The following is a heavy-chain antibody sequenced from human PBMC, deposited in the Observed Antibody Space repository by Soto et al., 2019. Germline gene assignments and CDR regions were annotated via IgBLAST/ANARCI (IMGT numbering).Heavy chain of an antibody. V-gene: IGHV3-30*18. CDR3: AKDSIFGVVALDY. CDR1: GFTFSSYG. CDR2: ISYDGNNK. D-gene: IGHD3-3*01. J-gene: IGHJ4*02. Sequence: SLRLSCAASGFTFSSYGMHWVRQAPGKGLEWVAVISYDGNNKYYADSVKGRFTISRDNSKNTLYLQMNSLRPEDTAVYYCAKDSIFGVVALDYWGQGTLVTVSS.